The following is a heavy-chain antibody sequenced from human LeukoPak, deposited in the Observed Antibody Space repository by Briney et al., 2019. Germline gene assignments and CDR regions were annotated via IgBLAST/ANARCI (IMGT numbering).Heavy chain of an antibody. CDR2: ISGSGDAT. CDR3: AIHATVTTRNCFDP. J-gene: IGHJ5*02. D-gene: IGHD4-17*01. Sequence: GGSLRLSCAASGFTFSIYAMSCVRQAPGKGLEWVSGISGSGDATYYADSVKGRFTISTDNAKNTLSLQMNSLRAEDTAVYYCAIHATVTTRNCFDPWGQGTLVTVSS. CDR1: GFTFSIYA. V-gene: IGHV3-23*01.